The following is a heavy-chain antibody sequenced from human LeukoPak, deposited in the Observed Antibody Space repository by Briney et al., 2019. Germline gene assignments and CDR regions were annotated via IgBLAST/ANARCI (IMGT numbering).Heavy chain of an antibody. J-gene: IGHJ4*02. V-gene: IGHV3-30*02. CDR2: IRYDGSNK. D-gene: IGHD3-10*01. CDR3: AKDAPNYYGSGSYPDY. CDR1: GFTFSSYG. Sequence: GGSLRLSCAASGFTFSSYGMHWVRQAPSKGLEWVAFIRYDGSNKYYADSVKGRFTISRDNSKNTLYLQMNSLRAEDTAVYYCAKDAPNYYGSGSYPDYWGQGTLVTVSS.